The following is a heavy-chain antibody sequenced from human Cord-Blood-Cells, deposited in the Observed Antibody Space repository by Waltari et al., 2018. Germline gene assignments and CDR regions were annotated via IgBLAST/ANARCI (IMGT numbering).Heavy chain of an antibody. J-gene: IGHJ3*02. D-gene: IGHD2-8*01. CDR3: ARGPMGYGFAFDI. CDR2: IIPILGIA. CDR1: GGTFSSYA. V-gene: IGHV1-69*10. Sequence: QVQLVQSGAEVKKPGSSVKVSCKASGGTFSSYAISWVRQAPGQGLEGMGGIIPILGIANYAQKFQGRVTITADKSTSTAYMELSSLRSEDTAVYYCARGPMGYGFAFDIWGQGTMVTVSS.